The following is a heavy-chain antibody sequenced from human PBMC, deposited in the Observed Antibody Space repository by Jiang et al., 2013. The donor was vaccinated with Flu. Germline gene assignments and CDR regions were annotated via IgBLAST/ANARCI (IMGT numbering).Heavy chain of an antibody. CDR3: ARIQASGFLEWIPACDY. CDR2: ISYDETKT. V-gene: IGHV3-33*05. J-gene: IGHJ4*02. D-gene: IGHD3-3*01. CDR1: GFTFNAYG. Sequence: QLVESGGGVVQAGRSLRLSCAASGFTFNAYGLHWVRQAPGKGLEWVATISYDETKTYYADSVKGRFTISRDNSKNTLYLQIDSLRVEDTAVYYCARIQASGFLEWIPACDYWGQGTLVAVSS.